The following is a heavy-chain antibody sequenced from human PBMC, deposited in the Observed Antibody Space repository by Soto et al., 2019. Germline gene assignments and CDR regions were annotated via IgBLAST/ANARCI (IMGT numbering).Heavy chain of an antibody. V-gene: IGHV3-11*01. Sequence: PGGSLRLSCAASGFTFSDYYMSWIRQAPGKGLEWVSYISSSGSTIYYADSVKGRFTISRDNAKNSLYLQMNSLRAEDTAVYYCARCIAAAGTGYYYYYMDVWGIGTTVTVSS. CDR3: ARCIAAAGTGYYYYYMDV. J-gene: IGHJ6*03. CDR2: ISSSGSTI. CDR1: GFTFSDYY. D-gene: IGHD6-13*01.